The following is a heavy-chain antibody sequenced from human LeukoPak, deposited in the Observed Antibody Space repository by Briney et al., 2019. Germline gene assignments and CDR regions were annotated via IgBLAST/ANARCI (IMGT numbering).Heavy chain of an antibody. J-gene: IGHJ4*02. D-gene: IGHD6-13*01. CDR3: ARKPIVSSSWYYFDY. CDR1: GGSISSYY. Sequence: SETLSLTCTVSGGSISSYYWSWIRQPPGKGLECIGYIYHSGSTNYNPSLKSRVTISVDTSNNQFSLKLSSVTAADTAVYYCARKPIVSSSWYYFDYWGQGTLVTVSS. V-gene: IGHV4-59*12. CDR2: IYHSGST.